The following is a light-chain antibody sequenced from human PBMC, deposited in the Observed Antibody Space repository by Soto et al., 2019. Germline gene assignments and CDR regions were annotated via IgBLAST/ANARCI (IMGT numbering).Light chain of an antibody. CDR2: DAS. V-gene: IGKV1-5*01. CDR3: QHYKAFSPWT. J-gene: IGKJ1*01. CDR1: QNISSW. Sequence: DIQMTQSPSALSASVGDRVTITCRASQNISSWLAWYQQKAGKAPKSLIYDASSLESGVPSRMSGSGSGTEFTLTITNLQPDDSATYYCQHYKAFSPWTFGQGTKVAIK.